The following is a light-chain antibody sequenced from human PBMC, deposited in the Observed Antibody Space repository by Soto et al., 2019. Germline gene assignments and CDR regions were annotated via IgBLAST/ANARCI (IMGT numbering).Light chain of an antibody. CDR2: KAS. V-gene: IGKV1-5*03. Sequence: DIQMTQSPSTLAASVGDRVTITCRASQSISSWLAWYQQKPGRAPKLLIYKASTLESGVPSRFSGSGSGTEFTLTISSLQADDFATYYCQQYNTYSGTFGQGTKVEIK. J-gene: IGKJ1*01. CDR3: QQYNTYSGT. CDR1: QSISSW.